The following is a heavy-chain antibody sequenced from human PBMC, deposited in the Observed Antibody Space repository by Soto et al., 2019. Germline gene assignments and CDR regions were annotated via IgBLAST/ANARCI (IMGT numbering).Heavy chain of an antibody. Sequence: SETLSLTCTVSGGSISSYYWSWIRQPPGKGLEWIGYIYYSGSTNYNPSLKSRVTISVDTSKNQFSLKLSSVTAADTAVYYCARQEGRDPTWFGDLGFDYWGQGTLVTVSS. CDR1: GGSISSYY. V-gene: IGHV4-59*08. CDR3: ARQEGRDPTWFGDLGFDY. CDR2: IYYSGST. J-gene: IGHJ4*02. D-gene: IGHD3-10*01.